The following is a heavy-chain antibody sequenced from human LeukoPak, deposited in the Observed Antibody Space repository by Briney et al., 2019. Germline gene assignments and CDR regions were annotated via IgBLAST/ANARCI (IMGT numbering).Heavy chain of an antibody. CDR3: ARSGRDIVVVPAAEPYNWFDP. J-gene: IGHJ5*02. V-gene: IGHV1-18*01. CDR1: GYTFTSYG. Sequence: PQASVKVSCKASGYTFTSYGISWVRQAPGQGLEWMGWISAYNGNTNYAQKLQGRVTMTTDTSTSTAYMELRSLRSDDTAVYYCARSGRDIVVVPAAEPYNWFDPWGQGTLVTVSS. D-gene: IGHD2-2*01. CDR2: ISAYNGNT.